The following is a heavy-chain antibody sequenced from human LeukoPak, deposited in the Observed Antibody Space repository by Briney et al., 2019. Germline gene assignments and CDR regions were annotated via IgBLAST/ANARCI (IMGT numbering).Heavy chain of an antibody. J-gene: IGHJ3*02. V-gene: IGHV3-23*01. CDR1: GFSFSSYV. CDR3: ASSPGSLGNFDI. CDR2: ISGSGGST. D-gene: IGHD3-16*01. Sequence: GGSLRLSCAASGFSFSSYVMSWVRQAPGKRLEWVSAISGSGGSTYYADSVKGRFTISRDNSKNTLFLQMNSLRAEDTAVYYCASSPGSLGNFDIWGQGTMVTVSS.